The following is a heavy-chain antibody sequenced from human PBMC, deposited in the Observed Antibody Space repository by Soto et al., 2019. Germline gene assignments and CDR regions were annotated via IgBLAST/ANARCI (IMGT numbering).Heavy chain of an antibody. D-gene: IGHD3-22*01. CDR2: ISGSGGST. J-gene: IGHJ3*02. V-gene: IGHV3-23*01. Sequence: PGGSLRLSCAASGFTFSSYAMSWVRQAPGKGLEWVSAISGSGGSTYYADSVKGRFTISRDNSKNTLYLQMNSLRAEDTAVYYCAKLPMLNSSGYPDDAFDIWGQGTMVTVS. CDR3: AKLPMLNSSGYPDDAFDI. CDR1: GFTFSSYA.